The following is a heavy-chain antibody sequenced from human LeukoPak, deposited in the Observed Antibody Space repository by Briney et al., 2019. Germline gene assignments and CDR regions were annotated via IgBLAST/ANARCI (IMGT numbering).Heavy chain of an antibody. CDR3: ARKKRVDTDSIMVYYYYAMDV. J-gene: IGHJ6*02. D-gene: IGHD5-18*01. V-gene: IGHV3-30*03. CDR2: ISNDGSRK. CDR1: GFTFSRHG. Sequence: GRSLRLSCAPSGFTFSRHGMHWVRQAPGKGLEWVAIISNDGSRKYYAHSVEGRFTISRDNSKNTLYLQMDSLRAEDTAVYYCARKKRVDTDSIMVYYYYAMDVWGQGTTVTVSS.